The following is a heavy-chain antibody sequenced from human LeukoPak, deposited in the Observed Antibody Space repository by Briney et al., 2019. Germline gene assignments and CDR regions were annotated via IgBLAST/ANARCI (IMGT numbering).Heavy chain of an antibody. CDR1: GGSFSGYY. CDR3: ARENIVLMVYAYDY. J-gene: IGHJ4*02. Sequence: SETLSLTCAVYGGSFSGYYWSWIRQPPGKGLEWIGEINHSGSTNYNPSLKSRVTISVDTSKNQFSLKLSSVTAADTAVYYCARENIVLMVYAYDYWGQGTLVTVSS. D-gene: IGHD2-8*01. V-gene: IGHV4-34*01. CDR2: INHSGST.